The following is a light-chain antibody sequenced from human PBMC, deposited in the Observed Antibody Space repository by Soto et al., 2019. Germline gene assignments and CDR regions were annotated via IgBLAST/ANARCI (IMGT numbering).Light chain of an antibody. CDR3: CSYAGTYTFYV. CDR2: DVT. J-gene: IGLJ1*01. Sequence: QSALTQPRSVSGSPGQSVTISCTGTSSDVGGYDYVSWYQQHPGKAPKLMIYDVTKRPSGVADRFSGSRSGNTASLTISGLQAEEDDDYYCCSYAGTYTFYVFGTGTKLTVL. V-gene: IGLV2-11*01. CDR1: SSDVGGYDY.